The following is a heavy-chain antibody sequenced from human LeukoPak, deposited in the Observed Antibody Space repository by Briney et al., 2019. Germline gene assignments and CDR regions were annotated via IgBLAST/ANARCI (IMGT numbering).Heavy chain of an antibody. CDR2: INNDGSGT. CDR3: ATYSSMNAREFQH. Sequence: GGSLRLSCAASGFTFSSYWMHWVRQAPGKGPVWVSRINNDGSGTTYADSVKGRFTISRDDAKNTLYLQMNSLSVEDTAVYYCATYSSMNAREFQHWGQGTLVTVSS. V-gene: IGHV3-74*01. CDR1: GFTFSSYW. J-gene: IGHJ1*01. D-gene: IGHD2-2*01.